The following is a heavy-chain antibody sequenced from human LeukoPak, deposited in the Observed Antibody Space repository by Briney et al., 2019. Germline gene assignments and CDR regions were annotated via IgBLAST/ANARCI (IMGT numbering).Heavy chain of an antibody. CDR1: GFTFSSYA. V-gene: IGHV3-30*18. CDR3: AKDEALQYYYGSETSGIDY. Sequence: GGSLRLSCAASGFTFSSYAMHWVRQAPGKGLEWVTVISYDGSIKYYADSVKGRFTISRDNSKNTLYLRTNSLRPEDTAVYYCAKDEALQYYYGSETSGIDYWGQGTLVTVSS. D-gene: IGHD3-10*01. CDR2: ISYDGSIK. J-gene: IGHJ4*02.